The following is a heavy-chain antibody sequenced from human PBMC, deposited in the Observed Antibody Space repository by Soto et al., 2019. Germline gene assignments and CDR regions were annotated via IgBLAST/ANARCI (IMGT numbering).Heavy chain of an antibody. V-gene: IGHV4-59*01. D-gene: IGHD6-13*01. CDR1: GGSISSYY. Sequence: QVQLQESGPGLVKPSETLSLTCTVSGGSISSYYWSWIRQPPGKGLEWIGYIYYSGSTNYNPSLNGRVTISVDTSKNQFSLKLSSVTAADTAVYYCARAPAPLYSSSGYYFDYWGQGTLVTVSS. J-gene: IGHJ4*02. CDR2: IYYSGST. CDR3: ARAPAPLYSSSGYYFDY.